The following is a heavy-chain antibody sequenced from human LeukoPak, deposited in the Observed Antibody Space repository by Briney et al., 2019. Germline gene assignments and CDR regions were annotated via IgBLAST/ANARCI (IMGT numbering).Heavy chain of an antibody. CDR3: AKDLDRHCSGGSCYADY. J-gene: IGHJ4*02. CDR2: ISGSGGSA. D-gene: IGHD2-15*01. Sequence: GGSLRLSCTASGLTFTYYAMTWVRQAPGKGLEWVSLISGSGGSAKYADSVKGRFTISRDNSKNTLYLQMNSLRAEDTAVYYCAKDLDRHCSGGSCYADYWGQGTLVTVSS. V-gene: IGHV3-23*01. CDR1: GLTFTYYA.